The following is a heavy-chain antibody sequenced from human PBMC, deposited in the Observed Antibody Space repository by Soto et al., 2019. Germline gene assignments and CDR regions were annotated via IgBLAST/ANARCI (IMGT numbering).Heavy chain of an antibody. Sequence: QVQLVESGGGVVQPGRSLRLSCAASGFTFSSYAMHWVRQAPGKGLEWVAVISYDGSNKYYADSVKGRFTISRDHSKNTLYLQMNSLRAEDTAVYYCAREDTAMVTSYYGMDVWGQGTTVTVSS. CDR2: ISYDGSNK. J-gene: IGHJ6*02. CDR1: GFTFSSYA. CDR3: AREDTAMVTSYYGMDV. V-gene: IGHV3-30-3*01. D-gene: IGHD5-18*01.